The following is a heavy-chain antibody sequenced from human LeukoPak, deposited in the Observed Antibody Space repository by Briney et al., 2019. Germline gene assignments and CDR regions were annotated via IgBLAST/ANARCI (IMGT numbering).Heavy chain of an antibody. D-gene: IGHD3-3*01. CDR2: ISYDGSNK. J-gene: IGHJ5*02. CDR3: ARDPNSFEITIFGVAGGWFDP. Sequence: GGSLRLSCAASGFTFSSYAMHWVRQAPGKGLEWVAVISYDGSNKYYADSVKGRFTISRDNSKNTLYLQMNSLRAEDTAVYYCARDPNSFEITIFGVAGGWFDPWGQGTLVTVSS. CDR1: GFTFSSYA. V-gene: IGHV3-30-3*01.